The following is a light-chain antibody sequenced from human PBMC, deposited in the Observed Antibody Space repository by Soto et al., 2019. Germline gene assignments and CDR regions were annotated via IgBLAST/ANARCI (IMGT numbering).Light chain of an antibody. Sequence: IQMTHSPSTLSSSVLERVQTILRASQSISSWLAWYQQKPGKAPKLLIYKASSLESGVPSRFSGSGSGTEFTLTISSLQPDDFATYYCQQYNSWWTFGQGTKVDIK. CDR3: QQYNSWWT. V-gene: IGKV1-5*03. CDR2: KAS. CDR1: QSISSW. J-gene: IGKJ1*01.